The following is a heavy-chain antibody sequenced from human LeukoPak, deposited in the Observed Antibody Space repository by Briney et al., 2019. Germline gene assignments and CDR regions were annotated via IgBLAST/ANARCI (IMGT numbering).Heavy chain of an antibody. CDR1: GFTFSSYS. Sequence: GGSLRLSCAASGFTFSSYSMNWVRQAPGKGLEWVSSISSSSSYIYYADSVKGRFTIARDNAKNSLYLQMNSLRAEDTAVYDCARTIFGVVIYDYWGQGTLVTVSS. CDR2: ISSSSSYI. V-gene: IGHV3-21*01. J-gene: IGHJ4*02. D-gene: IGHD3-3*01. CDR3: ARTIFGVVIYDY.